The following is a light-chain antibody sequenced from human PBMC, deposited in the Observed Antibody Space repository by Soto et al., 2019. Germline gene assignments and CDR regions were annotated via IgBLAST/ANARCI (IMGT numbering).Light chain of an antibody. CDR1: QSVDGY. Sequence: EIVLKQSPGTLSLSPGERATPSCRASQSVDGYLAWYQQTPGQATRLIIYGASTRANGVTARFRGGVSGTEFTLTLRSLQSEDSAVYYCQQYHKWPPITFGQGTRLEIK. CDR3: QQYHKWPPIT. J-gene: IGKJ5*01. V-gene: IGKV3-15*01. CDR2: GAS.